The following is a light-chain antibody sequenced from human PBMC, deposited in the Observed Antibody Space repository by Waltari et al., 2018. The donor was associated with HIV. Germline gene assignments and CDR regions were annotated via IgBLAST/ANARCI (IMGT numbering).Light chain of an antibody. CDR3: CSFAGSYIWV. V-gene: IGLV2-11*01. Sequence: QSALTQPRSVSGSPGQSVTISCTGTSSDIGRYNFVSWYQQHPDKAPTLIIFDVNERPSGVTDRFSASKSGNTASLTISGLQAGDEADYYCCSFAGSYIWVFGGGTKLTVL. J-gene: IGLJ3*02. CDR2: DVN. CDR1: SSDIGRYNF.